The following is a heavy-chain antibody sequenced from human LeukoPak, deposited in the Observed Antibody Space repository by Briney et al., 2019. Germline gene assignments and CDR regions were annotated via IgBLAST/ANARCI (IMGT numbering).Heavy chain of an antibody. J-gene: IGHJ4*02. CDR1: GFIFCAYW. Sequence: GGSLRLSCAASGFIFCAYWMTWVRQAPGKGLEWVANINQGGSEKYYMDSVKGRFTISRDNAKKSLFLQMNSLTAEDTGLYYCVRSLERFGTRDYWGQGTLVTVSS. D-gene: IGHD3-10*01. V-gene: IGHV3-7*01. CDR3: VRSLERFGTRDY. CDR2: INQGGSEK.